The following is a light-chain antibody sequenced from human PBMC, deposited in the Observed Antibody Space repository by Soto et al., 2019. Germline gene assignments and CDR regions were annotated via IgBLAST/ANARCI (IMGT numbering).Light chain of an antibody. CDR3: QQYCSSPPYT. V-gene: IGKV3-20*01. CDR2: GAS. J-gene: IGKJ2*01. Sequence: EIVLTQSPGTLSLSPGERATLSCRASQSVSSSYLAWYQQKPGQAPRLLISGASSRATGIPDMFSGSGSGTDFTLTISRLEPEDLAVYYCQQYCSSPPYTCGHGAKLEI. CDR1: QSVSSSY.